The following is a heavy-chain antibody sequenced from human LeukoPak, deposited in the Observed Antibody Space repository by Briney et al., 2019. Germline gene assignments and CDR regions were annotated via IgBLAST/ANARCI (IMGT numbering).Heavy chain of an antibody. CDR2: IKQDGSEK. D-gene: IGHD4-11*01. J-gene: IGHJ4*02. Sequence: GGSLRLSCAASGFTFSSYWMTWVRQAPGKGLEWVANIKQDGSEKYYVDSVKGRFSISRDNANNSLTLQMNSLRAEDTAVYYCARGTVNFDNWSQGTLVTVSS. CDR1: GFTFSSYW. CDR3: ARGTVNFDN. V-gene: IGHV3-7*01.